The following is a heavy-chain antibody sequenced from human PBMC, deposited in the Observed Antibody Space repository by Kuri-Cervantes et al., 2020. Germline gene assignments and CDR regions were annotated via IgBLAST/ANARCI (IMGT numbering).Heavy chain of an antibody. Sequence: SETLSLTCAVYGGSFSGYYWSWIRQLPGKGLEWIGEINHSGSTNYNPSLKSRVTISVDKSKNQFSLKLSSVTAADTAVYYCARGVELERCFDYWGQGTLVTVSS. V-gene: IGHV4-34*01. CDR1: GGSFSGYY. J-gene: IGHJ4*02. D-gene: IGHD1-1*01. CDR2: INHSGST. CDR3: ARGVELERCFDY.